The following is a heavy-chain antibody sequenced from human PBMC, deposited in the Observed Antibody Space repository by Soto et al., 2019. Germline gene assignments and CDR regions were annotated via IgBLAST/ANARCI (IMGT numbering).Heavy chain of an antibody. CDR3: TRLWGSLGY. CDR1: GFTFSGSA. Sequence: PRLSCAASGFTFSGSAMHWVRQASGKGLEWVGRIRSKANSYAPAYAASVKGRFTISRDDSKNTAYLQMNSLKTEDTAVYYCTRLWGSLGYWGQGTLVTVSS. V-gene: IGHV3-73*01. CDR2: IRSKANSYAP. D-gene: IGHD3-16*01. J-gene: IGHJ4*02.